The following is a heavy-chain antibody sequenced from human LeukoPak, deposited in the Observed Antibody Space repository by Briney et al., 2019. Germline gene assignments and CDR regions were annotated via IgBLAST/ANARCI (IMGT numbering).Heavy chain of an antibody. D-gene: IGHD3-3*01. V-gene: IGHV3-23*01. Sequence: PGGSLRLSCAASGFTFSSYAMSWVRQAPGKGLEWVSAISGSGGSTYYADSVKGRFTISRDNSKNTLYLQMNSLRAEDTAVYYCGKDLRFYDFWSGSVYWGQGTLVTVSS. CDR1: GFTFSSYA. CDR2: ISGSGGST. CDR3: GKDLRFYDFWSGSVY. J-gene: IGHJ4*02.